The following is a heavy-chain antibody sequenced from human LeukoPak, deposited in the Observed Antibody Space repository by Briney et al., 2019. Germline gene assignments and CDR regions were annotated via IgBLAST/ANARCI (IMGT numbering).Heavy chain of an antibody. V-gene: IGHV4-59*01. CDR2: IFYTGST. D-gene: IGHD1-26*01. CDR1: GGSISSYY. J-gene: IGHJ4*02. CDR3: ARSEWELLLFDY. Sequence: SETLSLTCTVSGGSISSYYWSWIRQPPGKGLEWIGNIFYTGSTNYNPSLKSRVTISVDTSKNQFSLKLSSVTAADTAVYYCARSEWELLLFDYWGQGTLVTVSS.